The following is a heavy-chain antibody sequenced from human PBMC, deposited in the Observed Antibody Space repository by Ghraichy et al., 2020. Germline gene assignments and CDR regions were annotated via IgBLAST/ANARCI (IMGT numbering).Heavy chain of an antibody. CDR1: GDSVYSNRAA. CDR3: ARGPAASDY. CDR2: TYYRSTWYT. D-gene: IGHD2-2*01. Sequence: SQTLSLTCAIYGDSVYSNRAAWNWIRQSPSRGLEWLGRTYYRSTWYTDYAPSVRSRVTINSDTSKNQFSLQLSSVTPEDTAVYYCARGPAASDYWGQGTLVTVPS. V-gene: IGHV6-1*01. J-gene: IGHJ4*02.